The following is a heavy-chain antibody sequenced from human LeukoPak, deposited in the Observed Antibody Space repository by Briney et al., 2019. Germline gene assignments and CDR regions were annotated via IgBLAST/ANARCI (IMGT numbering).Heavy chain of an antibody. CDR3: ARRITMVRGVIISLLYFDY. CDR1: GYSISSGYY. J-gene: IGHJ4*02. CDR2: IYHSGST. V-gene: IGHV4-38-2*01. Sequence: PSATLSLTCAVSGYSISSGYYWGWIRQPPGKGLEWIGSIYHSGSTYYNPSLKSRVTISVDTSKNQFSLKLSAVTAADTAVYYCARRITMVRGVIISLLYFDYWGQGTLVTVSS. D-gene: IGHD3-10*01.